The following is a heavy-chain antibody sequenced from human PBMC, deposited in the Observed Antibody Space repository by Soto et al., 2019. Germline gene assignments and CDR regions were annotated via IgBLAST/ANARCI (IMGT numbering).Heavy chain of an antibody. J-gene: IGHJ4*02. CDR2: IRYDGSNE. CDR3: ARDGEGATTFRGYFDY. V-gene: IGHV3-33*01. CDR1: GFTFSGYG. D-gene: IGHD1-26*01. Sequence: QVQLVESGGGVVQPGRSLRLSCAASGFTFSGYGMHWVRQAPGKGLEWVAIIRYDGSNEDYADSVTGRFIISRDNSKNALYLQMNSLSAEDTAVYYCARDGEGATTFRGYFDYWGQGTLVTVSS.